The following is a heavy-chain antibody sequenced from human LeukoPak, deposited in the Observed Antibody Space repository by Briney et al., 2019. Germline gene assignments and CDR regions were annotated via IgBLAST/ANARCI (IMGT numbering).Heavy chain of an antibody. J-gene: IGHJ3*02. CDR1: GYTFNSQG. V-gene: IGHV7-4-1*02. Sequence: ASVKVSCKASGYTFNSQGMNWVRQAPGQGLEWMGWINTDSGNPTYAQGFTGRSVFSLDSSVSTAYLQISNLMPQDSAKYYCAREILRFDIWGQGTTVTVSS. CDR3: AREILRFDI. CDR2: INTDSGNP.